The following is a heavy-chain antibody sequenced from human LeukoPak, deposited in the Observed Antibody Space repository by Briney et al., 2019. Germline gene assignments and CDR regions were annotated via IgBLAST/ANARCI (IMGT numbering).Heavy chain of an antibody. V-gene: IGHV3-23*01. CDR2: ISGSGGST. Sequence: GGSLRLSCAASGFTFSSYGMSWVRQAPGKGLEWVSAISGSGGSTYYADSVKGRFTISRDNSKNTLYLQMNSLRAEDTAVYYCAPDPMSYYDSSGYSYWGQGTLVTVSS. D-gene: IGHD3-22*01. J-gene: IGHJ4*02. CDR3: APDPMSYYDSSGYSY. CDR1: GFTFSSYG.